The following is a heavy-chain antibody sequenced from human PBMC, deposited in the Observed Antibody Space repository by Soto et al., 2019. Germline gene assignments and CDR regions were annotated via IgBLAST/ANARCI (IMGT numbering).Heavy chain of an antibody. Sequence: QVQLVESGGGVVQPGRSLRLSCAASGFTFSSYAMHWVRQAPGKGLEWVAVISYDGSNKYYADSVKGRFTISRDKSKNTLYPQVNSLRAEDTDMYYCARDSMDTSMAQGGRTGCFDPWGQGTLVTVSS. CDR2: ISYDGSNK. J-gene: IGHJ5*02. CDR1: GFTFSSYA. D-gene: IGHD5-18*01. CDR3: ARDSMDTSMAQGGRTGCFDP. V-gene: IGHV3-30-3*01.